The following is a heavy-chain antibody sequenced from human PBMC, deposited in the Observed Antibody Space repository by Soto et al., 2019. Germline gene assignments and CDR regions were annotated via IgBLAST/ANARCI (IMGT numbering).Heavy chain of an antibody. J-gene: IGHJ3*02. V-gene: IGHV1-46*01. CDR2: INPSGGST. Sequence: ASVKVSCKASGYTFTSYYMHWVRQAPGQGLEWMGIINPSGGSTSYAQKFQGRVTMTRDTSTSTAYMELRSLRSDDTAVYYCARDLRDWNDVDAFDIWGQGTMVTVSS. CDR1: GYTFTSYY. D-gene: IGHD1-1*01. CDR3: ARDLRDWNDVDAFDI.